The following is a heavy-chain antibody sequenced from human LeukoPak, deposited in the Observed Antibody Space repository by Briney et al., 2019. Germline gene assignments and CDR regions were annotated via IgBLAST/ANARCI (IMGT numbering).Heavy chain of an antibody. CDR1: GFTFNSYW. V-gene: IGHV3-7*01. CDR2: IKQDGSEE. D-gene: IGHD3-3*01. J-gene: IGHJ6*03. Sequence: GGSLRLSCAASGFTFNSYWMSWVRQPPGKGLEWVANIKQDGSEEYYVDSVKGRFTISRDNAKNSLILQMNSLRAEDTAVYYCVRGSLASGVVVYYYYYLDVWGKGTTVTVSS. CDR3: VRGSLASGVVVYYYYYLDV.